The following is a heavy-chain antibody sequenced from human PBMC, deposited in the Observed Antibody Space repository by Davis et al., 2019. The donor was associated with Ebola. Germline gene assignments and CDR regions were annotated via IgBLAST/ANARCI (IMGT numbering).Heavy chain of an antibody. CDR1: GFTFSSYW. CDR3: AKDLGLGGIDY. CDR2: INSDGSST. Sequence: GESLKISCAASGFTFSSYWMHWVRQAPGKGLVWVSRINSDGSSTSYADSVKGRFTISRDNSKNTLYLQMNSLRAEDTAVYYCAKDLGLGGIDYWGQGTLVTVSS. D-gene: IGHD3-16*01. V-gene: IGHV3-74*01. J-gene: IGHJ4*02.